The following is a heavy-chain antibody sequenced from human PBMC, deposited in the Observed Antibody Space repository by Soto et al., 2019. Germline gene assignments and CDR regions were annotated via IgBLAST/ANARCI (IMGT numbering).Heavy chain of an antibody. D-gene: IGHD6-19*01. V-gene: IGHV3-23*01. CDR1: GFTFSSYA. J-gene: IGHJ1*01. CDR2: ISGSGGST. CDR3: AKDVGSSGWYSSAEYFQH. Sequence: GSLRLSCAASGFTFSSYAMSWVRQAPGKGLEWVSAISGSGGSTYYADSVKGRFTISRDNSKNTLYLQMNSLRAEDTAVYYCAKDVGSSGWYSSAEYFQHWGQGTLVTVSS.